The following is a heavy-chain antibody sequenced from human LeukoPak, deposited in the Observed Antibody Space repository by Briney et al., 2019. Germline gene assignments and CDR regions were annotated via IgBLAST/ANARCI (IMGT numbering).Heavy chain of an antibody. D-gene: IGHD2-15*01. Sequence: PGGSLRLSCAASGFTFSSHGMHWVRQAPGKGLEWVAFIRYDGTNKYYADSVKGRFTISRDNSKNTLYLQMNSLRAEDTAVHYCAKDKDSTNWYFDYWGQGTLVTVSS. CDR3: AKDKDSTNWYFDY. V-gene: IGHV3-30*02. CDR2: IRYDGTNK. CDR1: GFTFSSHG. J-gene: IGHJ4*02.